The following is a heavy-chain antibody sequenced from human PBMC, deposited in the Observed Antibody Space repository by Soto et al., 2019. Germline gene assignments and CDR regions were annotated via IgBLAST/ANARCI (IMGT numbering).Heavy chain of an antibody. CDR3: AFFFFKAEDGIRAHCTVSAFLLNRSSDL. J-gene: IGHJ2*01. CDR2: ISSSGPT. D-gene: IGHD1-26*01. Sequence: RGKVLEWIGYISSSGPTYYNPSPKSRVAISVDTSKNQFSLKLNSVTAADTAVYYCAFFFFKAEDGIRAHCTVSAFLLNRSSDL. V-gene: IGHV4-31*02.